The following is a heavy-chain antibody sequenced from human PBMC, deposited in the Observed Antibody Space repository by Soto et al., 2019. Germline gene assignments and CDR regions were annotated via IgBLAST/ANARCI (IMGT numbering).Heavy chain of an antibody. V-gene: IGHV4-39*01. CDR1: GGSISSSSYY. CDR3: ASPTGTPDIFMWLRKENWFDP. D-gene: IGHD5-12*01. J-gene: IGHJ5*02. CDR2: IYYSGST. Sequence: SETLSLTCTVSGGSISSSSYYWGWIRQPPGKGLEWIGSIYYSGSTYYNPSLKSRVTISVDTSKNQFSLKLSSVTAADTAVYYCASPTGTPDIFMWLRKENWFDPWGQGTLVTVSS.